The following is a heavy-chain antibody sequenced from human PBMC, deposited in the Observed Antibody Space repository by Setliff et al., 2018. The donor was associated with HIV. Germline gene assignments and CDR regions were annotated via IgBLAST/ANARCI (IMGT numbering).Heavy chain of an antibody. D-gene: IGHD1-1*01. CDR2: IYPGDSET. V-gene: IGHV5-51*01. J-gene: IGHJ3*02. CDR1: GYRFTSHW. CDR3: AREIRTIEWGALDI. Sequence: LGESLKISCKGSGYRFTSHWIAWVRQMPGKGLEWMGIIYPGDSETRYSPSFQGQVTFSADKTVSTAYLQWSSLKPSDTAMYYCAREIRTIEWGALDIWGQGTLVTVSS.